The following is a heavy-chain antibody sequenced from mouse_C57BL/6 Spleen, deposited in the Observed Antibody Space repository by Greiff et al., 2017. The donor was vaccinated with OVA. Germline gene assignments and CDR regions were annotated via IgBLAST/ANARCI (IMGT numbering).Heavy chain of an antibody. CDR2: ISSGSSTI. Sequence: EVMLVESGGGLVKPGGSLKLSCAASGFTFSDYGMHWVRQAPEKGLEWVAYISSGSSTIYYADTVKGRFTISRDTAKNTLFLQMTSLGSEDTAMYYCARDYSFTYWYFDVWGTGTTVTVSS. CDR3: ARDYSFTYWYFDV. CDR1: GFTFSDYG. V-gene: IGHV5-17*01. D-gene: IGHD2-12*01. J-gene: IGHJ1*03.